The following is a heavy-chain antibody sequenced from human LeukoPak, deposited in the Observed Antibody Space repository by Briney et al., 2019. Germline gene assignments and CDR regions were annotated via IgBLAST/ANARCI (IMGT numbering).Heavy chain of an antibody. D-gene: IGHD6-13*01. CDR2: IYYSGST. CDR1: GGSISSYY. J-gene: IGHJ4*02. Sequence: SETLSLTCTVSGGSISSYYWSWIRQPPGKGLEWIGYIYYSGSTNYNPSLKNRVTISVGTSKNQFSLKLSSVTAADAAVYYCARHNSSSWYFPLTHYFDYWGQGTLVTVSS. CDR3: ARHNSSSWYFPLTHYFDY. V-gene: IGHV4-59*01.